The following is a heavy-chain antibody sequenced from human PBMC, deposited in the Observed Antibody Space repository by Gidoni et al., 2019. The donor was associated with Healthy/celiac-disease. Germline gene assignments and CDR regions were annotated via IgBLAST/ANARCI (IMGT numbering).Heavy chain of an antibody. V-gene: IGHV1-69*02. CDR3: ARTARGNSVGGAFDI. D-gene: IGHD4-4*01. CDR1: GCTFSSYT. J-gene: IGHJ3*02. CDR2: IIPILGIA. Sequence: QVQLVQSGAEVKKPGSSVTVSCMASGCTFSSYTVSWVRQAPEQGLEWMGRIIPILGIAKYAQKFQGRVTITADKSTSTAYMELSSLRSEDTAVYYCARTARGNSVGGAFDIWGQGTMVTVSS.